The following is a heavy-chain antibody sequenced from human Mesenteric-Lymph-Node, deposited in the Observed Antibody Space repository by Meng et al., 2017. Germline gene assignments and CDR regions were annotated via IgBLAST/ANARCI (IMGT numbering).Heavy chain of an antibody. CDR2: ICYGGSAE. CDR3: AKDTIPNPVVAGTYYYHLDLGA. Sequence: GESLKISCETSGFTFRTYGMHWVRQAPGKGLEWLACICYGGSAEHYADSVKGRFSISRDDSKNALHLDMNDLRVEDTAVYRCAKDTIPNPVVAGTYYYHLDLGAWGQGTMVTVSS. J-gene: IGHJ5*01. CDR1: GFTFRTYG. V-gene: IGHV3-33*03. D-gene: IGHD6-19*01.